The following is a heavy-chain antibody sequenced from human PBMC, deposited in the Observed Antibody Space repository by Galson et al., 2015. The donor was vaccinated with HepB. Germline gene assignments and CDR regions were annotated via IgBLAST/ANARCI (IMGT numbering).Heavy chain of an antibody. Sequence: ETLSLTCTVSGGSVGSGSYYWSWIRQPPGKGLEWIGYVYYSGSTNYNPSLKSRVTISVDTSKNQFSLKLSSVTAADTAVYYCATLYYDSSGWNWFDPWGQGTLVTVSS. J-gene: IGHJ5*02. V-gene: IGHV4-61*01. CDR1: GGSVGSGSYY. CDR2: VYYSGST. D-gene: IGHD3-22*01. CDR3: ATLYYDSSGWNWFDP.